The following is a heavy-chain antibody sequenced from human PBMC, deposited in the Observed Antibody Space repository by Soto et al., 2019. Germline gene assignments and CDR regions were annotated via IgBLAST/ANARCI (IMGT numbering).Heavy chain of an antibody. V-gene: IGHV3-23*01. J-gene: IGHJ4*02. CDR2: ISGGGGT. CDR1: GFSFSPYV. D-gene: IGHD3-10*01. Sequence: GGSLRLSCAASGFSFSPYVMSWIRLSPAQGLEWVSAISGGGGTYYADSVKGRFTISRDNSKGTLWLQMNSLRAEDTAVYYCVKPPASARQYYFDYWGQETLVTVSS. CDR3: VKPPASARQYYFDY.